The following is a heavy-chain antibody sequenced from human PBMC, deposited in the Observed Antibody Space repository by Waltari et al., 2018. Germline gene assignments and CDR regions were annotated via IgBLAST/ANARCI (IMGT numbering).Heavy chain of an antibody. CDR1: GYAFNTYA. J-gene: IGHJ4*02. CDR2: INTDTGHP. Sequence: QVQLVQSGSEVKKPGASVKVSCKASGYAFNTYAINWVRQAPGQGLQWMGWINTDTGHPTYAPGFTGLFVFSLDTSVTTTFLQISDLRAEDTAVYFCARDHTIYGDYSSDLWGQGALVTVSS. CDR3: ARDHTIYGDYSSDL. V-gene: IGHV7-4-1*02. D-gene: IGHD4-17*01.